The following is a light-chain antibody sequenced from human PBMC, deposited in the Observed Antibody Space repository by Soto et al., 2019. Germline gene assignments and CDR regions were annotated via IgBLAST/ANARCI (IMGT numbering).Light chain of an antibody. CDR2: DNN. J-gene: IGLJ1*01. CDR3: GTWDSSMSVHV. Sequence: QSVLTQPPSVSAAPGQKVTISCSGSSSNIGNNYVSWYQQVPGTAPKLLIYDNNKRPSGNPDRFSGSKSGTSATLGISGLQTGDEADYYCGTWDSSMSVHVFGTGTKGTVL. V-gene: IGLV1-51*01. CDR1: SSNIGNNY.